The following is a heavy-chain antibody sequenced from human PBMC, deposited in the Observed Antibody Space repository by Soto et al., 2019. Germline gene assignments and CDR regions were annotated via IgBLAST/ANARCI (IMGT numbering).Heavy chain of an antibody. CDR2: ISSSGGST. V-gene: IGHV3-23*01. J-gene: IGHJ4*02. CDR1: GFTFSSNA. CDR3: AKAQGGSYFDY. Sequence: PGGSLRLSCSASGFTFSSNAMSWVRQAPGKGLEWVSGISSSGGSTYYADSVKGRFTISRDNSKNMLYLQMNNLRAEDTAVYYCAKAQGGSYFDYWGRGTLVTVSS. D-gene: IGHD2-15*01.